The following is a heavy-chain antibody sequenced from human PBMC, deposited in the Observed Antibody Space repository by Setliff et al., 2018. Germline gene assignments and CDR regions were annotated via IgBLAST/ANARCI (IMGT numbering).Heavy chain of an antibody. CDR1: GYTFTSYG. CDR2: ISAYNGNT. D-gene: IGHD6-6*01. V-gene: IGHV1-18*01. CDR3: AREQLVDRGFDY. Sequence: ASVKVSCKASGYTFTSYGISWVRQAPGQGLEGMGWISAYNGNTNYAQKLQGRVTMTRDTSTSTVYMELSSLRSEDTAVYYCAREQLVDRGFDYWGQGTLVTVSS. J-gene: IGHJ4*02.